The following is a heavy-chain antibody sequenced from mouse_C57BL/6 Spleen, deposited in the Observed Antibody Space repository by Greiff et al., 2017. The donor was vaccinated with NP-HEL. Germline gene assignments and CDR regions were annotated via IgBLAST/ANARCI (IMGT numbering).Heavy chain of an antibody. J-gene: IGHJ4*01. CDR2: IYPGSGST. V-gene: IGHV1-55*01. CDR1: GYTFTSYW. CDR3: ARVYSNYGGFGAMDY. Sequence: QVQLQQPGAELVKPGASVKMSCKASGYTFTSYWITWVKQRPGQGLEWIGDIYPGSGSTNYNEKFKSKATLTVDTSSSTAYMQLSSLTSEDSAVYYCARVYSNYGGFGAMDYWGQGTSVTVSS. D-gene: IGHD2-5*01.